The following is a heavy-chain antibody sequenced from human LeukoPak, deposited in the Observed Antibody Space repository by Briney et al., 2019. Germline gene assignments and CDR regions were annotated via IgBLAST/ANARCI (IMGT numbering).Heavy chain of an antibody. J-gene: IGHJ1*01. D-gene: IGHD3-22*01. CDR1: GFTFSSYS. V-gene: IGHV3-21*04. Sequence: GGSLRLSCAASGFTFSSYSMNWVRQAPGKGLEWVSSISSSSSYIYYADSVKGRFTISRDNAKNSLYLQMNSLKAEDTALYYCAKDWEYYDSSGYKSFAEYFQHWGQGTLVTVSS. CDR3: AKDWEYYDSSGYKSFAEYFQH. CDR2: ISSSSSYI.